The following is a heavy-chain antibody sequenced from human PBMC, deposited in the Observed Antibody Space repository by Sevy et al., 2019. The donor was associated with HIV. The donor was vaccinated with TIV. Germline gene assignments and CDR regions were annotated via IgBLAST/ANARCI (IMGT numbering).Heavy chain of an antibody. Sequence: ASVKVSCKASEYIFTAYYIHWVRQAPGQGLEWIGWINPKCGGTSYSQTFRGRVTLTRDTSISSASMEVRRPRSVETAVHKCARIPQYVDADFYDVTIAYYLLSYFDSWGQGTLVTVSS. CDR2: INPKCGGT. D-gene: IGHD3-3*01. V-gene: IGHV1-2*02. J-gene: IGHJ4*02. CDR3: ARIPQYVDADFYDVTIAYYLLSYFDS. CDR1: EYIFTAYY.